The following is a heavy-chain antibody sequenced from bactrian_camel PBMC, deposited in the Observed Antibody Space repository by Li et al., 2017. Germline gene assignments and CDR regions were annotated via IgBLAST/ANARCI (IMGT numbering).Heavy chain of an antibody. CDR3: VVTPSEHGNWYLRHQKRFPDCVGLNGYGY. V-gene: IGHV3S60*01. CDR2: ISTERET. J-gene: IGHJ4*01. CDR1: GFTEDPRD. D-gene: IGHD6*01. Sequence: VQLVESGGGSVQPGGSLRLSCIVSGFTEDPRDTGWYRQGPRNECELVSSISTERETYYEDSVKGRFTITQGDNKNTVYLQMDNLKPEDTALYRCVVTPSEHGNWYLRHQKRFPDCVGLNGYGYWGQGTQVTVS.